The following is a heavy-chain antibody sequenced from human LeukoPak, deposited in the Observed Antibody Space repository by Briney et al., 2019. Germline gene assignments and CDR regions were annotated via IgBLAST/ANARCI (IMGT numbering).Heavy chain of an antibody. D-gene: IGHD1-20*01. Sequence: GGSLRLSCAASGFTFSSYGMHWVRQAPGKGLEWVAVIWYDGSNKYYADSVKGRFTISRDNSKNTLYLQMNSLRAEDTAVYYCARDRVTGTTGHYFDYWGQRTLVTVSS. V-gene: IGHV3-33*01. CDR3: ARDRVTGTTGHYFDY. CDR1: GFTFSSYG. CDR2: IWYDGSNK. J-gene: IGHJ4*02.